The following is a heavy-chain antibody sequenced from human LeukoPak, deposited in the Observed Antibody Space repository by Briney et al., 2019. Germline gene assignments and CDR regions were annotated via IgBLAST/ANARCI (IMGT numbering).Heavy chain of an antibody. V-gene: IGHV1-2*02. D-gene: IGHD3-9*01. Sequence: ASVKVSCKASGYTFTGYYMNWVRQAPGQGLEWMGWINSDSGFTKYAQKFQGRVTINRDTSITTVYMDLTRLTSDDTAVYYCARNFDMNGFDPWGQGTLVTVSS. J-gene: IGHJ5*02. CDR1: GYTFTGYY. CDR2: INSDSGFT. CDR3: ARNFDMNGFDP.